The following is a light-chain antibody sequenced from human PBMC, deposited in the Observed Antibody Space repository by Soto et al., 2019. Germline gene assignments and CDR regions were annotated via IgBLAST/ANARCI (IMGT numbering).Light chain of an antibody. Sequence: QSVLTKPASVSASPGQSITIPCTGTSSDVGSYNLVSWFQQHPGKVPKLLIYEGSKRPSGLYDRFSGSKSGTTASLTISGLQAEDEAHYYCYSYAGENLYVFGTGTKVTVL. V-gene: IGLV2-23*01. J-gene: IGLJ1*01. CDR2: EGS. CDR3: YSYAGENLYV. CDR1: SSDVGSYNL.